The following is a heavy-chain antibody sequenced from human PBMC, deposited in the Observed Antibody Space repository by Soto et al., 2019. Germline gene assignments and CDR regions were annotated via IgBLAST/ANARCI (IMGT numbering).Heavy chain of an antibody. Sequence: SETLSVTCTVAGGYVSSYYWSWIRQYPGKGLEWIGYIYYSGSTKYKPSLKSRVTISVDTSKNQFSLKVSSATAADTAVYYCARHSNRNYGLYYFDYWGLGALVTVSS. V-gene: IGHV4-59*08. CDR2: IYYSGST. J-gene: IGHJ4*02. D-gene: IGHD4-4*01. CDR3: ARHSNRNYGLYYFDY. CDR1: GGYVSSYY.